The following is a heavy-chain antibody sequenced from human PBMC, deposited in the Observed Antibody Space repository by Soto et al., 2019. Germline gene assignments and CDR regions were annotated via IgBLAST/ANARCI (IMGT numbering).Heavy chain of an antibody. CDR3: APAGNYDSSGRDF. Sequence: QVQLVQSGAEVKKPGASVKVSCKAFGFIFNNYAISWVRQAPGQGLEWMGWISANSGNTNYAQKLQGRVTMTKDTSTSTAYMELRSLRSDATAVYSCAPAGNYDSSGRDFWGQGTLVTVSS. J-gene: IGHJ4*02. D-gene: IGHD3-22*01. V-gene: IGHV1-18*04. CDR2: ISANSGNT. CDR1: GFIFNNYA.